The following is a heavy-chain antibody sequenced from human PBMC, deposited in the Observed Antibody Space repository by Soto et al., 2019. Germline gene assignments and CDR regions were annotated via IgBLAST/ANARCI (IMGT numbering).Heavy chain of an antibody. J-gene: IGHJ4*02. CDR2: IRDRAYNYAT. CDR3: TRLISAAQDY. Sequence: EVLLVESGGGLVQPGGSLKLSCAASGFVFKDSSIHWVRQASGKGLEWIGRIRDRAYNYATAYAASVKGRFTISRDDSNNMAYLQMNGLETEDTAIYYCTRLISAAQDYWGQGTLVNVAS. D-gene: IGHD3-10*01. V-gene: IGHV3-73*01. CDR1: GFVFKDSS.